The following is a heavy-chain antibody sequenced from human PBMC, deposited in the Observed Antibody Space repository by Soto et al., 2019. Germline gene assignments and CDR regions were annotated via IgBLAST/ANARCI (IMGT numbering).Heavy chain of an antibody. V-gene: IGHV3-48*03. CDR1: GFTFRNYE. CDR3: ARENLTYPSCFDY. D-gene: IGHD1-20*01. Sequence: EVQLVESGGGLIQPGGSLRLSCEASGFTFRNYEINWVRQAPGKGLEWISYIGSAGRTIYYADSVKGRFTISRDNAKNSLYLQMSSLRVEDTAVYYCARENLTYPSCFDYWGQGSLVTVSS. CDR2: IGSAGRTI. J-gene: IGHJ4*02.